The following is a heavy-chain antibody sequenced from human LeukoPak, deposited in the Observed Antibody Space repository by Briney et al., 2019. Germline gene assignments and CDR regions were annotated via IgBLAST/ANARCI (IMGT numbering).Heavy chain of an antibody. CDR2: IIPIFGTA. V-gene: IGHV1-69*06. J-gene: IGHJ4*02. CDR3: ARGNDSRDPPHFDY. CDR1: GGTFSNYA. Sequence: SVKVSCKASGGTFSNYAISWVRQAPGQGLEWMGGIIPIFGTANYAQKFRGRVTITADKSTRTAYMELSSLRSEDTAAYYCARGNDSRDPPHFDYWGQGTLVTVSS. D-gene: IGHD3-16*01.